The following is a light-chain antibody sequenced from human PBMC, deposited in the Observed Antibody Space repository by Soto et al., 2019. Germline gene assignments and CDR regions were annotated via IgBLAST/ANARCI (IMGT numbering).Light chain of an antibody. CDR3: CSYAGSSTFAV. V-gene: IGLV2-11*01. CDR2: DVS. Sequence: QSALTQPRSVSGSPGQSVTISCTGTSSDVGGYNYVSWYQQHPGKAPKLMIYDVSKRPSGVPDRFSGSKSGNTASLTISGLQAGDEADYYCCSYAGSSTFAVFGGGTKLTVL. J-gene: IGLJ3*02. CDR1: SSDVGGYNY.